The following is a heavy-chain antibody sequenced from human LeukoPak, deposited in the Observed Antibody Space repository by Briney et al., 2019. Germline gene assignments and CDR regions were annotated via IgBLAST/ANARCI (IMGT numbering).Heavy chain of an antibody. CDR3: ARAAVRTNAFDI. J-gene: IGHJ3*02. CDR1: GFPFSIYS. CDR2: ITSSNSYI. Sequence: GGPLRLFSPASGFPFSIYSMNWVRQTPGQGLKTLSSITSSNSYIYYADSVKGRSTISKHYAKNSLYLQMNSLRDDHTAVSYCARAAVRTNAFDIWCPGTMVIVSS. V-gene: IGHV3-21*01. D-gene: IGHD4/OR15-4a*01.